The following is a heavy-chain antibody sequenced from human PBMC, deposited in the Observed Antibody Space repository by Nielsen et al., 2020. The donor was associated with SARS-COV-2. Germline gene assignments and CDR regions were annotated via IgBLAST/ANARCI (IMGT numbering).Heavy chain of an antibody. CDR1: GFTFSRYS. Sequence: GESLKISCAASGFTFSRYSMNWVRQDQGKGLEWVSYISSSSSTIYYADSVKGRFTISRDNAKNSLYLQMNSLRDEDTAVYYCARDRLRPYYYYYGMYVWGQGTTVTVSS. CDR3: ARDRLRPYYYYYGMYV. J-gene: IGHJ6*02. V-gene: IGHV3-48*02. D-gene: IGHD5-12*01. CDR2: ISSSSSTI.